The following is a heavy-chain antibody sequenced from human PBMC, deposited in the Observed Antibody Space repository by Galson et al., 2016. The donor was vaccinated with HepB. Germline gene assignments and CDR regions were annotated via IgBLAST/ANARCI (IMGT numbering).Heavy chain of an antibody. J-gene: IGHJ3*02. D-gene: IGHD2-2*01. V-gene: IGHV1-46*01. CDR1: GYTFTSYY. CDR2: INPSGGST. Sequence: SVKVSCKASGYTFTSYYMHWVRQAPGQGLEWMGIINPSGGSTSYAQKFQGRVTMTRDTSTSTVYMELSSLRSEDTAVYYCARDSVVLVPANRIDIWGQGTMVTVSS. CDR3: ARDSVVLVPANRIDI.